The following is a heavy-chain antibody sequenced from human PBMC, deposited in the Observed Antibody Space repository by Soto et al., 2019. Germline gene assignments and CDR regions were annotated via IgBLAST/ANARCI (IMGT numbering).Heavy chain of an antibody. J-gene: IGHJ4*02. CDR2: IIPIGGTA. D-gene: IGHD6-19*01. CDR1: GGTFSSYA. Sequence: ASVKVSCKASGGTFSSYAISWVRQAPGQGLEWMGGIIPIGGTASYAQKFQGRVTMTRDTSTSTAYMELSSLRSEDTAVYYCARDDYSSGSDYWGQGTLVTVSS. CDR3: ARDDYSSGSDY. V-gene: IGHV1-69*05.